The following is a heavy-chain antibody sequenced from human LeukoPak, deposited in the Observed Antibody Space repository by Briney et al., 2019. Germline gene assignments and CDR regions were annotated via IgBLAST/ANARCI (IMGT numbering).Heavy chain of an antibody. Sequence: ASVKVSCKASGYTFTSYDISWVRQPPGQGLEWMGWISAYNGNTNYAQKLQGRVTMTTDTSTSTAYMELRSLRSDDTAVYYCAVQLWPNFDYWGQGTLVTVSS. CDR2: ISAYNGNT. V-gene: IGHV1-18*01. CDR1: GYTFTSYD. D-gene: IGHD5-18*01. CDR3: AVQLWPNFDY. J-gene: IGHJ4*02.